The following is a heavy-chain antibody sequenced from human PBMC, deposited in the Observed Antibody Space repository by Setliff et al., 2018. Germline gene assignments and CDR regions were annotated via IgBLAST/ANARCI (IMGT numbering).Heavy chain of an antibody. CDR1: GYIFTNYW. CDR2: IYPGDSDT. Sequence: PGESLTISCKASGYIFTNYWIGWVRQMPGKGLEWMGVIYPGDSDTRYSPSFQGQVAISADKSINTAYLQWSSLKASDTAIYYCTRHEDRNKCTSSSCYRENDAFDVWG. V-gene: IGHV5-51*01. CDR3: TRHEDRNKCTSSSCYRENDAFDV. D-gene: IGHD2-2*01. J-gene: IGHJ3*01.